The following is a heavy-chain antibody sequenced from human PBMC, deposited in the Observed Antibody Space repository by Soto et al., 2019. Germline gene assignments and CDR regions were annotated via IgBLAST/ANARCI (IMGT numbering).Heavy chain of an antibody. J-gene: IGHJ4*02. D-gene: IGHD3-22*01. CDR3: AKAKGSFDNTGPDS. CDR2: LGVDDLP. CDR1: GFTFSNYA. Sequence: PGGSLRLSCATSGFTFSNYAMSWVRQAPGKGLEWVSGLGVDDLPYYADSVRGRYTISKDKSKNMLYLQMNSLGAEDTALYYCAKAKGSFDNTGPDSWGPGTLVTVSS. V-gene: IGHV3-23*01.